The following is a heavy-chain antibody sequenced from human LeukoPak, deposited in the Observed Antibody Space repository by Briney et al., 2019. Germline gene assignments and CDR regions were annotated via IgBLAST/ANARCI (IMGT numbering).Heavy chain of an antibody. CDR2: IYDSGST. CDR3: ASLTTAEAFDI. V-gene: IGHV4-59*01. Sequence: PSETLSLTCTVSGGSISIYYWSWIRQPPGKGLEWIGYIYDSGSTNYNPSLKSRVTISVDTSKNQFSLKLSSVTAADTAVYYCASLTTAEAFDIWGQGTMVTVSS. CDR1: GGSISIYY. D-gene: IGHD3-22*01. J-gene: IGHJ3*02.